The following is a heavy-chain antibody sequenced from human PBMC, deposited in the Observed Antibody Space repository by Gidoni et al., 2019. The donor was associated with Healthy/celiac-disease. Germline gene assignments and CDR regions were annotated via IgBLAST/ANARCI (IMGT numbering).Heavy chain of an antibody. CDR3: TKAADPPQHLYYYYYMDV. V-gene: IGHV3-49*04. CDR1: GFTFGAHA. Sequence: EVQLVESGGGLVQPGRSLRLSCPPSGFTFGAHAMSGVRQAPGKGVECVGFMRSKADGGTTEYAASVQGRFTISRDDSKSIAYLQMNSLKTEDTAVYYCTKAADPPQHLYYYYYMDVWGKGTTVTVSS. D-gene: IGHD6-25*01. CDR2: MRSKADGGTT. J-gene: IGHJ6*03.